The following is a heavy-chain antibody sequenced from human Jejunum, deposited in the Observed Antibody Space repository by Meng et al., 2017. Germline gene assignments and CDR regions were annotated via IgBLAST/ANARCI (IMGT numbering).Heavy chain of an antibody. CDR2: IYHSGAT. CDR3: ARKISPVSAIY. CDR1: GDSSSSANW. Sequence: QVQLQESGPGLVKPSGTLSPTCAVSGDSSSSANWWIWFRQPPGKGLEWIGEIYHSGATYDNPSLRSRLTMSVDKSKNQFSLNLTSVTAADTAVYYCARKISPVSAIYWGQGTLVTVSS. J-gene: IGHJ4*02. D-gene: IGHD2-21*02. V-gene: IGHV4-4*02.